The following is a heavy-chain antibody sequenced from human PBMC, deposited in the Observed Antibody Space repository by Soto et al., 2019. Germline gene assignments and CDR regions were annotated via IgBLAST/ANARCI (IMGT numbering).Heavy chain of an antibody. CDR1: GDTFSSYA. CDR2: IIPILGTT. Sequence: QVQLEQSGAEVKKPGSSVKVSCKTSGDTFSSYALAWVRQAPGQGLQWMGGIIPILGTTKYAQKFQDRVMFTADEVTSTVYMELISLGSEDTAIYYCASGGRAVSKKWGQGTLVTVSS. V-gene: IGHV1-69*01. J-gene: IGHJ1*01. CDR3: ASGGRAVSKK. D-gene: IGHD3-16*01.